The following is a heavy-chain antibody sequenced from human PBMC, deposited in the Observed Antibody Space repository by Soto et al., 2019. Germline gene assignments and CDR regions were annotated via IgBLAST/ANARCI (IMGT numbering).Heavy chain of an antibody. CDR3: ARGTTIFGVVIRGDHFDY. V-gene: IGHV4-34*01. Sequence: SETLSLTCAVYGGSFSGYYWSWIRQPPGKGLEWIGEINHSGSTNYNPSLKSRVTISVDTSKNQFSLKLSSVTAADTAVYYCARGTTIFGVVIRGDHFDYWGQGTLVTVSS. CDR1: GGSFSGYY. D-gene: IGHD3-3*01. J-gene: IGHJ4*02. CDR2: INHSGST.